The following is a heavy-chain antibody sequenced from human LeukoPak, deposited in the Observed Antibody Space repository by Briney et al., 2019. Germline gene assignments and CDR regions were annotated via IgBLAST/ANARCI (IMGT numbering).Heavy chain of an antibody. CDR1: GFTFSSYG. V-gene: IGHV3-23*01. Sequence: GGTLRLSCAASGFTFSSYGMSWVRQAPGKGLEWVSAISGSGGSTYYAGSVKGRFTISRDNSKNTLYLQMNSLRAEDTAVYYCAKGGLRYFDWLLYLDYWGQGTLVTVSS. D-gene: IGHD3-9*01. CDR2: ISGSGGST. J-gene: IGHJ4*02. CDR3: AKGGLRYFDWLLYLDY.